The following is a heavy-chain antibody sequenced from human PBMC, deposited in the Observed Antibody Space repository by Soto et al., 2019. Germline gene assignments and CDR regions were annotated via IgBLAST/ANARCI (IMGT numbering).Heavy chain of an antibody. CDR1: GYTFTSCG. D-gene: IGHD2-21*01. J-gene: IGHJ4*02. V-gene: IGHV1-18*04. Sequence: ASVKVSCKASGYTFTSCGVSWVRQAPGQGLEWMGWINAYNGNTHYAQKFQGRVTMTTDTSTSTAYMELRSLTSDDTAVYHCAILQIVGATYTFDYWGQETQVTVSS. CDR3: AILQIVGATYTFDY. CDR2: INAYNGNT.